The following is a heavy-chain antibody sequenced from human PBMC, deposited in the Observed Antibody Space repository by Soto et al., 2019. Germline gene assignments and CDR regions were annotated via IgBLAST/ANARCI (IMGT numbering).Heavy chain of an antibody. V-gene: IGHV3-7*03. CDR2: IKRDRSEK. CDR1: GFTFGSNW. J-gene: IGHJ4*02. CDR3: ASLEWESTGYADY. Sequence: PGGSLRLSCAASGFTFGSNWMSWVRQAPGKGLEWVANIKRDRSEKYYVDSVKGRFTISRDNAKNTLYLQMNSLRADDTAVYYCASLEWESTGYADYWGQGTLVTVSS. D-gene: IGHD3-3*01.